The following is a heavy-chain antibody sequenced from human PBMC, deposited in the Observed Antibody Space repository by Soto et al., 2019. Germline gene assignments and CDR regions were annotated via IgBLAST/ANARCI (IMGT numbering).Heavy chain of an antibody. CDR2: ISYDGSNK. CDR1: GFTFSSYG. CDR3: AKIGGGCSGASCPLTSSSYGMDV. Sequence: GGSLRLSCAASGFTFSSYGMHWGRQAPGKWLEWVAVISYDGSNKYYADSVKGRFTISRDNSKNTLYLQMNSLRAEDTAVYYCAKIGGGCSGASCPLTSSSYGMDVWGQGXTVTVSS. J-gene: IGHJ6*02. V-gene: IGHV3-30*18. D-gene: IGHD2-15*01.